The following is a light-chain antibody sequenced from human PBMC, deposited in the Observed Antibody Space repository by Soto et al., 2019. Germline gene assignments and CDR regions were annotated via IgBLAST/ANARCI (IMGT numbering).Light chain of an antibody. CDR3: AAWDESLNGYV. V-gene: IGLV1-36*01. J-gene: IGLJ1*01. CDR2: YDD. CDR1: SSNIGNNA. Sequence: QSALTQPPSLSEAPRQRVTISCSGSSSNIGNNAVNWYQQLPGKAPKLLIYYDDLLPSGVSDRFSGSKSGTSASLAISGLQSEDEADYYCAAWDESLNGYVFGTGTRSPS.